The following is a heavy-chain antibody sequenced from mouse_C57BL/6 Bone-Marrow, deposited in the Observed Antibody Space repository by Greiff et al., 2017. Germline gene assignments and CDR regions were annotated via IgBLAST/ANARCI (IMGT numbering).Heavy chain of an antibody. J-gene: IGHJ4*01. Sequence: QVQLKESGAELVKPGASVKISCKASGYAFSSYWMNWVKQRPGKGLEWIGQIYPGDGDTNYNGKFKGKDTLTADKSSSTAYMQLSSLTSEDSAVYFCARSLYYGSSYFYAMDYWGQGTSVTVSS. V-gene: IGHV1-80*01. D-gene: IGHD1-1*01. CDR1: GYAFSSYW. CDR2: IYPGDGDT. CDR3: ARSLYYGSSYFYAMDY.